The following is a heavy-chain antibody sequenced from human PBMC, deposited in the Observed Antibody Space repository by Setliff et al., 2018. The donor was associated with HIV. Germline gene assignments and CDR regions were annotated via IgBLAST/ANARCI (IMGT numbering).Heavy chain of an antibody. J-gene: IGHJ4*02. D-gene: IGHD6-6*01. CDR1: GGTMRI. V-gene: IGHV1-69*08. CDR2: IIPVGGTT. Sequence: ASVKVSCKTSGGTMRIISWVRQAPGQGLEWMGRIIPVGGTTNYAQKFQGRVTITRDTSASIGYMELSSLRSEDTAVYYCARGRHYSSSAPFAIDFWGQGALVTVSS. CDR3: ARGRHYSSSAPFAIDF.